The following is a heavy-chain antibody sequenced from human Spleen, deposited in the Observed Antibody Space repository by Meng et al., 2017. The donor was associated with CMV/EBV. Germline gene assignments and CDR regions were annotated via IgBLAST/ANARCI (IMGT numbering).Heavy chain of an antibody. CDR3: AREWATVTYYYYYGMDV. D-gene: IGHD4-11*01. V-gene: IGHV3-64*04. CDR2: ISRNGGAT. J-gene: IGHJ6*02. Sequence: GESLKISCAASGFTFSSFDMHWVRQAPGKGLEYVSVISRNGGATYYADTVKGRFTISRDNAKNTLYLQMNSLRAEDTAVYYCAREWATVTYYYYYGMDVWGQGTTVTVSS. CDR1: GFTFSSFD.